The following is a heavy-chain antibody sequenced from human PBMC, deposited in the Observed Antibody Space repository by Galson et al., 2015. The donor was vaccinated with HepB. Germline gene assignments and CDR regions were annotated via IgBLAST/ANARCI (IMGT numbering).Heavy chain of an antibody. D-gene: IGHD3-22*01. Sequence: SLRLSCAASGFTFGDYAMSWVRQAPGKGLEWVGFIRSKAYGGTTEYAASVKGRFTISRDDSKSIAYQQMNSLKTEDTAVYYCTRARGITMIVVAHGYAFDIWGQGTMVTVSS. J-gene: IGHJ3*02. CDR3: TRARGITMIVVAHGYAFDI. CDR2: IRSKAYGGTT. CDR1: GFTFGDYA. V-gene: IGHV3-49*04.